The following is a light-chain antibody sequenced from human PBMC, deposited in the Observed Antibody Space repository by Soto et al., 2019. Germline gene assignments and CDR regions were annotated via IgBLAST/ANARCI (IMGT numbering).Light chain of an antibody. J-gene: IGLJ2*01. Sequence: QSDLTHAPSVSGSPGESGTISCTGTSTDFVSYNRVSWYQQLPGTAPKLLIYDNNKRPSGIPDRFSGSKSGTSATLGITGLQTGDEADYYCGTWDSSLSAVVFGG. CDR2: DNN. CDR3: GTWDSSLSAVV. V-gene: IGLV1-51*01. CDR1: STDFVSYNR.